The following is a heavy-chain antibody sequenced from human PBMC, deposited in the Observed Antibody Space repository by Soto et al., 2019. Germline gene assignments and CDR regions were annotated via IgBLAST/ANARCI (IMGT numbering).Heavy chain of an antibody. Sequence: QVQLVQSGAEVKKPGASVKVSCKASGYTFTSYAMHWVRQAPGQRLEWMGWINAGNGNTKYSQKFQGRVTITRDTSASTAYMELSSLRSEDTVVYYCARVSGIAVAEVWGQGTLVTVSS. D-gene: IGHD6-19*01. CDR3: ARVSGIAVAEV. J-gene: IGHJ4*02. V-gene: IGHV1-3*01. CDR2: INAGNGNT. CDR1: GYTFTSYA.